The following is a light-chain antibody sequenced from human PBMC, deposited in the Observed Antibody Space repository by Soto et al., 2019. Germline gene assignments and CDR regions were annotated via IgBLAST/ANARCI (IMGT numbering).Light chain of an antibody. Sequence: DIQMTQSPSTLSASLGDRVTITCLASQGVRSYLAWFQQRPGKAPKLLIFGASTLQSGVPSRFSGSGSGTDFTLTISCLQSEDFATYYCQQYYSYPRTFGQGTKVDIK. CDR2: GAS. V-gene: IGKV1-9*01. J-gene: IGKJ1*01. CDR3: QQYYSYPRT. CDR1: QGVRSY.